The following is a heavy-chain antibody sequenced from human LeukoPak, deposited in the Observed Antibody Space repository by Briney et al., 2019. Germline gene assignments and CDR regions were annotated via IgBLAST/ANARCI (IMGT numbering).Heavy chain of an antibody. CDR3: ARSDSSGYYPNLLDY. Sequence: SQTLSLTCAVSGGSISSGGYFWSWIRQPPGKGLEWIGYIYHSGSTYYNPSLKSRVTISVDRSKNQFSLKLSSVTAADTAVYYCARSDSSGYYPNLLDYWGQGTLVTVSS. J-gene: IGHJ4*02. CDR1: GGSISSGGYF. D-gene: IGHD3-22*01. CDR2: IYHSGST. V-gene: IGHV4-30-2*01.